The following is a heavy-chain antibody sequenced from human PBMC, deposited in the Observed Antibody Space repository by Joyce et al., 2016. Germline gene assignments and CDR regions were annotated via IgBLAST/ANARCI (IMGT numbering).Heavy chain of an antibody. CDR2: IYNGGRSRYKSPFN. CDR1: GDSITGYY. CDR3: ARGRPQNY. J-gene: IGHJ4*02. Sequence: QVQLQESGPRLVEPSQTLSLSCSVSGDSITGYYWNWIRQTPGKGLEWLGFIYNGGRSRYKSPFNNYNPSLEGRLTLSLDTSKNQFSLKLTSVTAADTAIYFCARGRPQNYWGQGTLVTVSS. V-gene: IGHV4-59*01.